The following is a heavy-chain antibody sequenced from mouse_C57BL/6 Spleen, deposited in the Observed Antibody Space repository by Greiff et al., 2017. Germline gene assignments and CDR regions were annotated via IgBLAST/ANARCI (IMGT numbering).Heavy chain of an antibody. J-gene: IGHJ4*01. D-gene: IGHD1-1*01. V-gene: IGHV5-17*01. CDR2: ISSGSSTI. CDR1: GFTFSDYG. Sequence: EVKLQESGGGLVKPGGSLKLSCAASGFTFSDYGMHWVRQAPEKGLEWVAYISSGSSTIYYADTVKGRFTISSDNAKNTLFLQLTSLRCEGTAMYYCARGGPTVVPYYAMDYWGQGTSGTVAS. CDR3: ARGGPTVVPYYAMDY.